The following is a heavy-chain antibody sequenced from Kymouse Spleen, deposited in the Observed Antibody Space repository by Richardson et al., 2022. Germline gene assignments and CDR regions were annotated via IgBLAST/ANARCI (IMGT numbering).Heavy chain of an antibody. CDR1: GGSISSSSYY. J-gene: IGHJ3*02. CDR3: AREKELERLDAFDI. CDR2: IYYSGST. Sequence: QLQLQESGPGLVKPSETLSLTCTVSGGSISSSSYYWGWIRQPPGKGLEWIGSIYYSGSTYYNPSLKSRVTISVDTSKNQFSLKLSSVTAADTAVYYCAREKELERLDAFDIWGQGTMVTVSS. D-gene: IGHD1-1*01,IGHD1-20*01. V-gene: IGHV4-39*01.